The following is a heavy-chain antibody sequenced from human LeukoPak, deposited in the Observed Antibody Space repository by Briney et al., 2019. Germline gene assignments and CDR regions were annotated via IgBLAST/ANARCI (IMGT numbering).Heavy chain of an antibody. CDR2: IKHGGSEK. CDR1: GFTFSSYW. D-gene: IGHD2-15*01. J-gene: IGHJ4*02. V-gene: IGHV3-7*01. Sequence: GGSLRLSCAASGFTFSSYWMNWVRQAPGKGLEWLANIKHGGSEKYYVVQVKGRFTISRDNAKNSLYLQMNSLRAEDTAVYYCARDGGRGDFSNWGQGTLVTVSS. CDR3: ARDGGRGDFSN.